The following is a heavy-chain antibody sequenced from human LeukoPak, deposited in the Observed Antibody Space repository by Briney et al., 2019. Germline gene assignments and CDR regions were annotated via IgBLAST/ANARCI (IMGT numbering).Heavy chain of an antibody. CDR1: GYTFTGYY. V-gene: IGHV1-2*02. Sequence: ASVKVSCKASGYTFTGYYMHWVRQGPGQGLEWMGWINPNSGGTNYAQKFQGRVTMTRDTSISTAYMELSRLRSDDTAVYYCARDLGGPRGFDYWGQGTLVTVSS. CDR3: ARDLGGPRGFDY. CDR2: INPNSGGT. D-gene: IGHD3-3*01. J-gene: IGHJ4*02.